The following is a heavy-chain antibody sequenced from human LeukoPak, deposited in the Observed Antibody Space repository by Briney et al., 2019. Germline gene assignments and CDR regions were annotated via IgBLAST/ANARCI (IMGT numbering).Heavy chain of an antibody. CDR3: ARDRSAMVPFDY. J-gene: IGHJ4*02. V-gene: IGHV3-21*01. CDR2: ISSSSSYI. D-gene: IGHD5-18*01. CDR1: GFTFSSYS. Sequence: GGSLRLSCAASGFTFSSYSMNWVRQAPGKGLEWVSSISSSSSYIYYADSVKGRFTISRDNAKNSLYLQMNSLRAEDTAVYYCARDRSAMVPFDYWGQGTLVTVSS.